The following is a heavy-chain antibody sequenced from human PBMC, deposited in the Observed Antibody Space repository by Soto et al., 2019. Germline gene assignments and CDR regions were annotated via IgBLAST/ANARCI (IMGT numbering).Heavy chain of an antibody. V-gene: IGHV3-30*02. D-gene: IGHD1-26*01. J-gene: IGHJ4*02. CDR3: AKEQKPDSGSYSLLLLFDY. CDR1: GFTFTNYG. CDR2: IWYDGSNT. Sequence: GGSLRLSCAASGFTFTNYGMHWVRQAPGKGLEWVAFIWYDGSNTYYGDSVKGRFTISRDNSKNTLYLQMNSLRAEDTAVYFCAKEQKPDSGSYSLLLLFDYWGQGTLVTVSS.